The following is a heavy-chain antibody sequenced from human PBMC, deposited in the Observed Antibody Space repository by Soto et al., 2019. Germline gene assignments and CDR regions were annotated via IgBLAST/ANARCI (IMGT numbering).Heavy chain of an antibody. V-gene: IGHV3-48*03. CDR3: ARVYDDYLIDAFDI. J-gene: IGHJ3*02. Sequence: EVQLVESGGGLVQPGGSLRLSCEAFEFSLSTYEVAWVRQAPGKGLEWVSHIGRRGSAPYYADSVKGRFSISRDNAKNSVLLQMNSLRADDTAVYFCARVYDDYLIDAFDIWGQGTMVSVSS. CDR1: EFSLSTYE. D-gene: IGHD4-17*01. CDR2: IGRRGSAP.